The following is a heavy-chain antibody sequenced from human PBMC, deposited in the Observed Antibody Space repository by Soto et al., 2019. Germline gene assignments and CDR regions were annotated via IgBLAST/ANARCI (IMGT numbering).Heavy chain of an antibody. V-gene: IGHV1-46*01. CDR2: INPSGGST. CDR1: GYTFTSYY. J-gene: IGHJ5*02. CDR3: ARPRKDLCGGDCYSVYQFSRSGAFDP. Sequence: PGASVKVSCKASGYTFTSYYMHWVRQAPGQGLEWMGIINPSGGSTSYAQKFQGRVTMTRDTSTSTVYMELSSLRSEDTAVYYCARPRKDLCGGDCYSVYQFSRSGAFDPWGQGTLVTVSS. D-gene: IGHD2-21*02.